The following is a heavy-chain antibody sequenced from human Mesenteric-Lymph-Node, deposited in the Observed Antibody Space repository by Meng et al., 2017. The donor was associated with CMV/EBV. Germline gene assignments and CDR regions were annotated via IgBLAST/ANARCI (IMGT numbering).Heavy chain of an antibody. D-gene: IGHD1-26*01. CDR3: ARVPPSGSYLGDAFDI. V-gene: IGHV3-21*01. J-gene: IGHJ3*02. CDR1: GFTFSSYS. Sequence: GESLKISCAASGFTFSSYSMNWVRQAPGKGLEWVSSISSSSSYIYYADSVKGRFTISRDNAKNSLYLQMNSLRAEDTAVYYCARVPPSGSYLGDAFDIWGQGTMVTVSS. CDR2: ISSSSSYI.